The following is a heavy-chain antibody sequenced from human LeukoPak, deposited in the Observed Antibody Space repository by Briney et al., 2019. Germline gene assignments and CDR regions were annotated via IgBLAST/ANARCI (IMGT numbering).Heavy chain of an antibody. CDR2: INHCGST. CDR3: ARAVTLIAAAGDYFDY. CDR1: GGSFSGYY. Sequence: SETLSLTCAVYGGSFSGYYWSWIRQPAGKGLEWIGEINHCGSTNYNPSLKSRVTISVDTSKNQFSLKLSSVTAANTAVYYCARAVTLIAAAGDYFDYWGQRTLVTVSP. J-gene: IGHJ4*02. V-gene: IGHV4-34*01. D-gene: IGHD6-13*01.